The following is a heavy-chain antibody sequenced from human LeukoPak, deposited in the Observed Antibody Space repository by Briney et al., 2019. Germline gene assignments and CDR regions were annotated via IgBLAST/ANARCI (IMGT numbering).Heavy chain of an antibody. CDR1: GYSIISYY. CDR3: ARDGRGTAMPESAGYYYYYMDV. CDR2: IYTSGSS. J-gene: IGHJ6*03. Sequence: SETLSLTCTVSGYSIISYYWSWIRQPAGKGLEGIGRIYTSGSSNYNPSLKSRVTMSVDTSKNKFSLKVSSVTAADTAVYYCARDGRGTAMPESAGYYYYYMDVWGKGTTVMISS. V-gene: IGHV4-4*07. D-gene: IGHD5-18*01.